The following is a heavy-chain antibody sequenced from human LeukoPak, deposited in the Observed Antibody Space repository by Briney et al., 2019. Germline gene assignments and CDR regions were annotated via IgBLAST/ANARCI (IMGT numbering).Heavy chain of an antibody. CDR1: GGTFSSYA. D-gene: IGHD6-19*01. V-gene: IGHV1-69*05. CDR2: IIPIFGTA. CDR3: ASQSIAVAAFDI. Sequence: SVKVSCKASGGTFSSYAISWVRQAPGQGPEWMGGIIPIFGTANYAQKFQGRVTITTDESTSTAYMELSSLRSEDTAVYYCASQSIAVAAFDIWGQGTMVTVSS. J-gene: IGHJ3*02.